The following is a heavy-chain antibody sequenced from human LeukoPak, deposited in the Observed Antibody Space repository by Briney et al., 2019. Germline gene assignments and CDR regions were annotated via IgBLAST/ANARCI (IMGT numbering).Heavy chain of an antibody. CDR3: ANHRYSSGGGYAFDN. V-gene: IGHV3-21*01. D-gene: IGHD6-19*01. CDR2: ISSSSSYI. CDR1: GFTFSTYS. J-gene: IGHJ3*02. Sequence: MPGGSLRLSCAASGFTFSTYSMNWVRQAPGKGLEWVSSISSSSSYIYYADSLKGRFTISRDNAKNSLYLQMNSLRAEDTAVYYCANHRYSSGGGYAFDNWGQGTMVTVSS.